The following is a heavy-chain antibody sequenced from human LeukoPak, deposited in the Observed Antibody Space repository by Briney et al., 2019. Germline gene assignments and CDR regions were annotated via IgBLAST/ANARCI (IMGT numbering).Heavy chain of an antibody. Sequence: GASVKVSCKASGYTFTSYDINWVRQATGQGLEWMGWMNPNSGNTGYAQKFQGRVTMTRNTSISTAYMELSSLRSEDTAVYYCATGLGYCSSTSCYAAAESYWGQGTLVTVSS. CDR2: MNPNSGNT. D-gene: IGHD2-2*01. V-gene: IGHV1-8*01. J-gene: IGHJ4*02. CDR3: ATGLGYCSSTSCYAAAESY. CDR1: GYTFTSYD.